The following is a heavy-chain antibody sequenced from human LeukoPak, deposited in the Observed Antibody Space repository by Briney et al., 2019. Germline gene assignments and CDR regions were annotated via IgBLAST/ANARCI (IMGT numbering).Heavy chain of an antibody. Sequence: QPGGSLRLSCAASEFSVSNYYMTWVRQAPGKGLEWLSGIYKSGSTFYTDAVKGRFTISRDNSKNTLYLQMNNVGPEDTAMYYCARSTAHWGQGTQVIVSS. J-gene: IGHJ4*02. CDR3: ARSTAH. V-gene: IGHV3-53*01. CDR2: IYKSGST. CDR1: EFSVSNYY.